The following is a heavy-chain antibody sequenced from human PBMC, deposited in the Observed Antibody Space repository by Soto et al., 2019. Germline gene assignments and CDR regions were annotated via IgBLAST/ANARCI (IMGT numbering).Heavy chain of an antibody. CDR2: ISDYNGNT. Sequence: ASVKVACKASGYTFTSYGISWLLQAPGQGLEWMGWISDYNGNTNYAQKLQGRVTMTTDTSTSTAYMELRSLRSDDTAVYYCARHLTVTHAFDIWGQGTMVTVSS. CDR3: ARHLTVTHAFDI. J-gene: IGHJ3*02. CDR1: GYTFTSYG. D-gene: IGHD4-17*01. V-gene: IGHV1-18*01.